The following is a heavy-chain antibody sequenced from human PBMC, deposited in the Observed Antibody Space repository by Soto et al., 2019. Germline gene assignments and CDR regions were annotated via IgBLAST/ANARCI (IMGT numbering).Heavy chain of an antibody. Sequence: GGSLRLSCAASGFTFSSYGMHWVRQAPGKGLEWVAVISYDGSNKYYADTVKGRFTISRDNSKNTLYLQMNSLRAEDTAVYYCSIGTGLVIPYWALYYYYYGMDVWGQGTTVTVSS. D-gene: IGHD3-9*01. J-gene: IGHJ6*02. V-gene: IGHV3-30*03. CDR1: GFTFSSYG. CDR3: SIGTGLVIPYWALYYYYYGMDV. CDR2: ISYDGSNK.